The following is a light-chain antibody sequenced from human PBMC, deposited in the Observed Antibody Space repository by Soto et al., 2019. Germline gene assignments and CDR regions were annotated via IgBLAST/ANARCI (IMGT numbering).Light chain of an antibody. J-gene: IGKJ3*01. V-gene: IGKV4-1*01. CDR3: QPYSTTIPT. CDR2: WAS. CDR1: QSVLYSSNNKNY. Sequence: DIVMTQSPDSLAVSLGERATINCKSSQSVLYSSNNKNYLAWYQQKPGQPPKLLIYWASTRESGVPDRFSGTGSGPDFPLTIRSLQAEDVAVYYCQPYSTTIPTFGPGTKLDIK.